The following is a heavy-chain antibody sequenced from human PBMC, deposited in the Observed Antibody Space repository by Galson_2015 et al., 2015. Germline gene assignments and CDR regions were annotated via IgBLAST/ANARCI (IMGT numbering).Heavy chain of an antibody. V-gene: IGHV3-48*01. CDR3: ARVRSSGYYVADY. CDR2: ISKSSDTT. Sequence: SLRLSCAASGFTFSSYSVNWVRQAPGKGLEWVSYISKSSDTTYADSVKGRFTLSSDNAKISLYLQMNSLRAEDTAVYYCARVRSSGYYVADYWGQGTLVTVSS. D-gene: IGHD3-22*01. CDR1: GFTFSSYS. J-gene: IGHJ4*02.